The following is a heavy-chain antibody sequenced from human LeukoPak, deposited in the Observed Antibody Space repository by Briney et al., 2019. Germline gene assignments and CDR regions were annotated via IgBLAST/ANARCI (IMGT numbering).Heavy chain of an antibody. D-gene: IGHD5-18*01. Sequence: ASVKVSCKASGYTFTSYGISWVRQAPGQGLEWMGWISAYNGNTNYAQKLQGRVTMTTDTSTSTAYMELRSLRSDDTAVYYCARDDGWGYTAMVRSDYWGQGTLVTVSS. J-gene: IGHJ4*02. CDR1: GYTFTSYG. CDR3: ARDDGWGYTAMVRSDY. CDR2: ISAYNGNT. V-gene: IGHV1-18*01.